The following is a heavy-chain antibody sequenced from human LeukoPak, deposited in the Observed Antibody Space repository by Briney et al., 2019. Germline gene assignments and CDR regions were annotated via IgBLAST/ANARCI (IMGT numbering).Heavy chain of an antibody. V-gene: IGHV1-46*01. CDR2: INPSGGST. J-gene: IGHJ3*02. CDR3: ARDFERITMIVVVPEVPYDAFDI. D-gene: IGHD3-22*01. Sequence: ASVKVSCKASGYTFTGYYMHWVRQAPGQGLEWMGIINPSGGSTSYAQKFQGRVTMTRDTSTSTVYMELSSLRSEDTAVYYCARDFERITMIVVVPEVPYDAFDIWGQGTMVTVSS. CDR1: GYTFTGYY.